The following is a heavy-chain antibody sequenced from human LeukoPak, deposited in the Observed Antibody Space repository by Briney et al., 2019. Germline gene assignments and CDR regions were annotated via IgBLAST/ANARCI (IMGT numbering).Heavy chain of an antibody. D-gene: IGHD6-19*01. CDR3: ARGPRHSSGWYSEADSDY. CDR1: GGSISSDDYF. CDR2: IYYTGIT. J-gene: IGHJ4*02. Sequence: SETLSLTCAVSGGSISSDDYFWSWIRQPPGKGLEWIGYIYYTGITNYNPSLKSRVTISVDTSKNQFSLKLSSVTAADTAVYYCARGPRHSSGWYSEADSDYWGQGTLVTVSS. V-gene: IGHV4-61*08.